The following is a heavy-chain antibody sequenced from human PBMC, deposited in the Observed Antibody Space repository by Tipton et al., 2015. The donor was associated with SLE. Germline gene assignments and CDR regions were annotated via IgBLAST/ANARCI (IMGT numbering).Heavy chain of an antibody. Sequence: LRLSCAASGFTFSSYNMNWVRQAPGKGLEWIGYIYYGGSTNYNPSLKSRVTISVDTSKNQFSLKLSSVTAADTAVYYCARDRGGSGWPEYYFDYWGQGALVTVSS. J-gene: IGHJ4*02. CDR2: IYYGGST. CDR3: ARDRGGSGWPEYYFDY. CDR1: GFTFSSYN. D-gene: IGHD6-19*01. V-gene: IGHV4-59*01.